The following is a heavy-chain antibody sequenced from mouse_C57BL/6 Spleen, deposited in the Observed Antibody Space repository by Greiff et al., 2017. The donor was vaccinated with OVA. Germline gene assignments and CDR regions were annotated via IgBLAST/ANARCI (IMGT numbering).Heavy chain of an antibody. CDR1: GYAFSSSW. CDR2: IYPGDGDT. CDR3: ARGGTTVVASFDY. D-gene: IGHD1-1*01. V-gene: IGHV1-82*01. Sequence: VQRVESGPELVKPGASVKISCKASGYAFSSSWMNWVKQRPGKGLEWIGRIYPGDGDTNYNGKFKGKATLTADKSSSTAYMQLSSLTSEDSAVYFCARGGTTVVASFDYWGQGTTLTVSS. J-gene: IGHJ2*01.